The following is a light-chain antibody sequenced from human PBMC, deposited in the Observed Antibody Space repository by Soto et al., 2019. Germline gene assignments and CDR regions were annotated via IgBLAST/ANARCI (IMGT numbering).Light chain of an antibody. CDR1: QSISSSY. J-gene: IGKJ4*01. CDR3: QQFSSSPLT. V-gene: IGKV3-20*01. Sequence: EIVLTQSPGTLSLSPGERATLSCRASQSISSSYLAWYQKKPGQPPRLLLYRTFSRATGIPDRFSGSGSGTDFTLTISRLEPEDFAVYFCQQFSSSPLTFGGGTKVDI. CDR2: RTF.